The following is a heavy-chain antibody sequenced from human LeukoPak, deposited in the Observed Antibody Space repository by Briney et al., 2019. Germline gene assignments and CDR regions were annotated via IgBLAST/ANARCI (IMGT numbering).Heavy chain of an antibody. Sequence: SGTLSLTXSVSGVSIRASNHYWGWIRQPPGKGREWIGSIYQSGTTYYSLALRSGPTLFNNTSSNHFSLKMTSVTAADTGVYYCARHGTAVDGDYSAFDIWGQGTMVTVSP. CDR2: IYQSGTT. CDR1: GVSIRASNHY. V-gene: IGHV4-39*01. D-gene: IGHD4-17*01. CDR3: ARHGTAVDGDYSAFDI. J-gene: IGHJ3*02.